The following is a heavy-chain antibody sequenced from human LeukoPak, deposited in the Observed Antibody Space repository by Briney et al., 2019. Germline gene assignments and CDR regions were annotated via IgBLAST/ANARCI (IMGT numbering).Heavy chain of an antibody. Sequence: GGSLRLSCAAYGFTFSSYSMNWVRQAPGKGLEWVSYISSSSSTIYYADSVKGRFTISRDNAKNSLYLQMNSLRAEDTAVYYCARGALYYYDSSGYPHWGQGTLVTVSS. D-gene: IGHD3-22*01. J-gene: IGHJ4*02. CDR2: ISSSSSTI. CDR1: GFTFSSYS. V-gene: IGHV3-48*04. CDR3: ARGALYYYDSSGYPH.